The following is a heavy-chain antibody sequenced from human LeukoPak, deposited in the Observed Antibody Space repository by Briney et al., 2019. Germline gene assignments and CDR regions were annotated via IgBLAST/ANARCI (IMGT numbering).Heavy chain of an antibody. J-gene: IGHJ5*02. D-gene: IGHD6-25*01. CDR2: IYYSGST. CDR1: GGSISSGGYY. CDR3: ARIPARSNWFGP. V-gene: IGHV4-31*03. Sequence: SETLSLTCTVSGGSISSGGYYWSWIRQHPGKGLEWIGYIYYSGSTYYNPSLKSRVTISVDTSKNQFSLKLSSVTAADTAVYYCARIPARSNWFGPWGQGTLVTVSS.